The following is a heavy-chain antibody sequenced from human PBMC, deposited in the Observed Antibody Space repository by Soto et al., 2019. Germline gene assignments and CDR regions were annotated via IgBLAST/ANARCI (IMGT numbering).Heavy chain of an antibody. CDR3: ASAGYCSGGSCRRDSYYFDY. J-gene: IGHJ4*02. D-gene: IGHD2-15*01. Sequence: QVQLVQSGAEVKKPGASVKVSCKASGYTFTSYYMHWVRQAPGQGLEWMGIINPSGGSTSYAQKFQGRVTMTRDTSTSTVYMELSSLRSEDTAVYYCASAGYCSGGSCRRDSYYFDYWGQGTLVTVSS. CDR1: GYTFTSYY. CDR2: INPSGGST. V-gene: IGHV1-46*03.